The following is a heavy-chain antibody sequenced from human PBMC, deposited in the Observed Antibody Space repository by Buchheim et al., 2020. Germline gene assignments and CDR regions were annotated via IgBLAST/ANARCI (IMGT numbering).Heavy chain of an antibody. V-gene: IGHV3-7*04. Sequence: EVQLLQSGGDLVQPGGSLRLSCTAPTFTFRNYWMTWVRQAPGKGLEWVANIKQDQREKYYVDSVKGRFPISRDNTNSALYLQMDSLRAEDTAIYYCARIAKSSAWYFDLWGQGAL. CDR2: IKQDQREK. D-gene: IGHD6-19*01. J-gene: IGHJ4*02. CDR3: ARIAKSSAWYFDL. CDR1: TFTFRNYW.